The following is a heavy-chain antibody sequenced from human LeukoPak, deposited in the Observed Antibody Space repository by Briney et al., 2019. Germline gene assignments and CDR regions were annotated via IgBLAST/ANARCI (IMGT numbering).Heavy chain of an antibody. J-gene: IGHJ4*02. D-gene: IGHD1-14*01. CDR3: ARDPTVSDRAQPQPTYFDY. Sequence: GGSLRLSCAASGFTFSSYSMNWVRQAPGKGLEWVSSISSSSSYIYYADSLKGRSTLSRDNAKNSLYLQMNSLRAEDTAVYYCARDPTVSDRAQPQPTYFDYWGKGTLVTVSS. V-gene: IGHV3-21*01. CDR2: ISSSSSYI. CDR1: GFTFSSYS.